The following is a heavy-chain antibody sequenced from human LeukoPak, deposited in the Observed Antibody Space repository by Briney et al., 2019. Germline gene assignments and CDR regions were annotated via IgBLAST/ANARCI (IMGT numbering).Heavy chain of an antibody. CDR1: RDSVSSNNGA. D-gene: IGHD3-9*01. CDR2: TYYRSKWYN. J-gene: IGHJ4*02. V-gene: IGHV6-1*01. CDR3: ARDVGTTGWHTFDY. Sequence: SQTLSLTCAISRDSVSSNNGAWDWIRQSPSGGLEWLGRTYYRSKWYNDYAESLISRITISPVTSKNQFSLQLYSVTPEDTAVYYCARDVGTTGWHTFDYWGQGTLVTVSS.